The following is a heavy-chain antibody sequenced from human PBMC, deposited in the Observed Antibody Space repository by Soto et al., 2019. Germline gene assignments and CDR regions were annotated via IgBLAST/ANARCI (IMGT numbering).Heavy chain of an antibody. CDR3: ARRTGTFLEPYYYYYYMDV. D-gene: IGHD1-1*01. J-gene: IGHJ6*03. Sequence: SETLSLTCTVSGGSISSYYWSWIRQPPGKGLEWIGYIYYSGSTNYNPSLKSRVTISVDTSKNQFSLKLSSVTAADTAVYYCARRTGTFLEPYYYYYYMDVWGKGTKVTVSS. CDR2: IYYSGST. V-gene: IGHV4-59*01. CDR1: GGSISSYY.